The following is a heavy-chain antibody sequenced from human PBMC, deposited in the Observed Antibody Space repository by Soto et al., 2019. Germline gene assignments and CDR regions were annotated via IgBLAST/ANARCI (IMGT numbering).Heavy chain of an antibody. D-gene: IGHD3-10*01. CDR1: GFTFDNYG. Sequence: QAQLVESGGGVVQPGKSLRLSCKASGFTFDNYGMYWVRHAPGKGLEWVASILYDGSKTQYADTVKGRFIISKDNSKNTLNLQTNSLRTEGTGVYYCAKEMLIRGSIHHYGMDVWGQGITVTVSS. V-gene: IGHV3-30*18. CDR3: AKEMLIRGSIHHYGMDV. J-gene: IGHJ6*02. CDR2: ILYDGSKT.